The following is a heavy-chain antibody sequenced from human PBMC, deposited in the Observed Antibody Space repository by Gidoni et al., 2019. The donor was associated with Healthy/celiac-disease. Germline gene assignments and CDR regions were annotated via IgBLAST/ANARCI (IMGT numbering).Heavy chain of an antibody. J-gene: IGHJ4*02. V-gene: IGHV3-33*01. CDR2: IWYDGSNK. CDR3: AREGSGYNYGESFDY. D-gene: IGHD5-18*01. Sequence: QVQLVESGGGVVQPGRSLRLSCAASGFTLRSYGLHWVRQAPGKGWEWVAVIWYDGSNKYYADSVKGRFTISRDNSKNTLYLQMNSLRAEDTAVYYCAREGSGYNYGESFDYWGQGTLVTVSS. CDR1: GFTLRSYG.